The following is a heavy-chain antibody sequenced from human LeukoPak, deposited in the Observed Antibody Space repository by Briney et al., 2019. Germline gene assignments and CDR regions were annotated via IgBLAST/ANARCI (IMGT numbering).Heavy chain of an antibody. V-gene: IGHV4-59*01. CDR1: GGSISSYY. D-gene: IGHD6-19*01. CDR2: IYYSGST. Sequence: SETLSLTCTVSGGSISSYYWSWSRQPPGKGLEWMEYIYYSGSTNYNPSLKSRVTIAVDTSKNQFSLKLSSVTAADTAVYYCATLAVAGTNWYFDLWGRGTLVTVSS. CDR3: ATLAVAGTNWYFDL. J-gene: IGHJ2*01.